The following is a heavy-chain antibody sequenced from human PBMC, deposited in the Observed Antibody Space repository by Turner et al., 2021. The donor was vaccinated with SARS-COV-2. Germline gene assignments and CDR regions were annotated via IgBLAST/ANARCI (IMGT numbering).Heavy chain of an antibody. J-gene: IGHJ5*02. CDR1: GGSISRSSYY. D-gene: IGHD3-10*01. CDR2: IYNSGST. V-gene: IGHV4-39*01. CDR3: ARPRALYYHGSGSYSNWFDP. Sequence: QLQLQESGPGLVKPSETLSLACTVSGGSISRSSYYWGWIRQPPGKGLEWIGSIYNSGSTYYNPSLKSRVTISVDTSKNQFSLKLSSVTAADTAVYYCARPRALYYHGSGSYSNWFDPWGQGTLVTVSS.